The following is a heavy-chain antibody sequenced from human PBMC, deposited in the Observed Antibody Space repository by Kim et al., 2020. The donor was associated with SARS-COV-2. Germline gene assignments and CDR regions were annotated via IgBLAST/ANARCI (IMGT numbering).Heavy chain of an antibody. D-gene: IGHD6-19*01. CDR3: ARTQQWRGVDAFDI. V-gene: IGHV4-59*01. Sequence: NPSLKSRVTISVDTSKNQFSLKLSSVTAADTAVYYCARTQQWRGVDAFDIWGQGTMVTVSS. J-gene: IGHJ3*02.